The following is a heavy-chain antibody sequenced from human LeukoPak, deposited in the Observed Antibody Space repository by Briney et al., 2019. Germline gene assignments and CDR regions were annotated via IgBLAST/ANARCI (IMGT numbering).Heavy chain of an antibody. CDR1: GGSFSGYY. D-gene: IGHD3-3*01. CDR3: AGFTIFGVVNIDY. J-gene: IGHJ4*02. Sequence: SETLSLTCAVYGGSFSGYYWSWIRQPPGKGLEWIGEINHSGSTNYNPSLKSRVTISVDTSKNQFSLKLSSVTAADTAVYYCAGFTIFGVVNIDYWGQGTLVTVSS. CDR2: INHSGST. V-gene: IGHV4-34*01.